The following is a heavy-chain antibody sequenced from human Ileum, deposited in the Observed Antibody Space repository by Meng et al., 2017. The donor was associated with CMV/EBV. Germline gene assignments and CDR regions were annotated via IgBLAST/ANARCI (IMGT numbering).Heavy chain of an antibody. CDR2: IHPTGTT. V-gene: IGHV4-4*07. CDR1: GGSLTSYD. Sequence: EFDPSPLQPSETLSLTCTVTGGSLTSYDWTWIRQPAGKGLEWIGRIHPTGTTDDNPSLRSRVSMSLDKSKNQFSLKLSSVTAADTAVYYCARAAARGVPVDLWGQGTLVTVSS. D-gene: IGHD3-10*01. CDR3: ARAAARGVPVDL. J-gene: IGHJ5*02.